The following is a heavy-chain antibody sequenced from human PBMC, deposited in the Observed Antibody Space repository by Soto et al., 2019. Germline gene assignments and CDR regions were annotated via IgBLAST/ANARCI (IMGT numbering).Heavy chain of an antibody. V-gene: IGHV3-48*01. CDR2: ISSSSSTI. Sequence: GGSLRLSCAASGFTFSSYSMNWVRQAPGKGLEWVSYISSSSSTIYYADSVKGRFSISRVNAKNSLYLQMNSLRAEDTAVYYCARYGYCSSTSCYDTRYYYYYMDVWGKGTTVTVSS. D-gene: IGHD2-2*01. J-gene: IGHJ6*03. CDR1: GFTFSSYS. CDR3: ARYGYCSSTSCYDTRYYYYYMDV.